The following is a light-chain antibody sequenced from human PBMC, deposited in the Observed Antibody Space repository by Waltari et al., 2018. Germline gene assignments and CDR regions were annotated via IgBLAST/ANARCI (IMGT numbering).Light chain of an antibody. CDR1: QSVSSTY. CDR2: AAS. J-gene: IGKJ5*01. CDR3: QHYDTSPSIT. Sequence: SPGERVTLSCRASQSVSSTYLAWYQHKPGQAPRVLIYAASSRAPGIPDRFSGSGSGTDFTLTISRLEPEDFAVYYCQHYDTSPSITFGQGTRLEI. V-gene: IGKV3-20*01.